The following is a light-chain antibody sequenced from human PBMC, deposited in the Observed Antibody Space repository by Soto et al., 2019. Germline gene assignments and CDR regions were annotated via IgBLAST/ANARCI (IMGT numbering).Light chain of an antibody. V-gene: IGKV2-30*01. CDR1: QSLVYSNGVTY. CDR3: MQATHWPYT. J-gene: IGKJ2*01. CDR2: KVS. Sequence: DVVMTPSPLSLAVTLGQPASISCRSSQSLVYSNGVTYLSWFQQRPGQSPRRLVHKVSNRDSGVTARFSGSSSGSAFTLTISRVDAKDVGVYYCMQATHWPYTFGQGTKLEIK.